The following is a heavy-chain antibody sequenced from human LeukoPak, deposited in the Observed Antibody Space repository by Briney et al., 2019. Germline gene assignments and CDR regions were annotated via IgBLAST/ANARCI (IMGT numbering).Heavy chain of an antibody. CDR3: AKDQPADAFDI. V-gene: IGHV3-11*01. Sequence: GGSLRLSCAASGFTFSDYYMTWIRQAPGKGLEWVSYISSSGSAIYYADSVKGRFTISRDNSKNTLYLQMNSLRAEDTAVYYCAKDQPADAFDIWGQGTMVTVSS. J-gene: IGHJ3*02. CDR1: GFTFSDYY. CDR2: ISSSGSAI.